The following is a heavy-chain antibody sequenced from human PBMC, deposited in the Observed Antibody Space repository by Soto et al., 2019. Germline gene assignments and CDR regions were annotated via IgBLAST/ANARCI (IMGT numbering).Heavy chain of an antibody. CDR2: IYHSGRT. CDR1: GGSINNGNS. Sequence: QVQLQESGPGLVKPSGTLSLTCDVSGGSINNGNSWSWVRQSPPRGLEWIGEIYHSGRTDDNPSLTSRVTISLDRSNKQSSLRPTSVTAAHTDIYVCAGIDGTGGRCTSYVRDIWGQGTTVNVSP. J-gene: IGHJ6*01. CDR3: AGIDGTGGRCTSYVRDI. D-gene: IGHD7-27*01. V-gene: IGHV4-4*02.